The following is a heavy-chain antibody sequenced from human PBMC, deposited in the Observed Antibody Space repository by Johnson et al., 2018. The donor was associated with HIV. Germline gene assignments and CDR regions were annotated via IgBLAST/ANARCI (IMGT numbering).Heavy chain of an antibody. CDR3: ASGWGIVVSDAFDI. D-gene: IGHD6-19*01. CDR2: IRYDGSNK. Sequence: QVQLVESGGGVVQPGRSLRLSCAASGFTFSSYGMHWVRQAPGKGLEWVAFIRYDGSNKYYADSVKGRFTISRDNSKNTLYLLMNSLRAEDTAVYYCASGWGIVVSDAFDIWGQGTMVTVSS. J-gene: IGHJ3*02. CDR1: GFTFSSYG. V-gene: IGHV3-30*02.